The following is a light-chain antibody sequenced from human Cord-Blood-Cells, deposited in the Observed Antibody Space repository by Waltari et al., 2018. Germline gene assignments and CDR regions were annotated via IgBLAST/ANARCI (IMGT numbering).Light chain of an antibody. Sequence: SSELTQDPAVSVALGQTVRITCQGDSLRSYYASWYQKKPGQAPVLVIYGKNNRPSGIPDLFSGSSSGNTASLAITGAQAEDEADDYCNSRDSSGNQLDVVFGGGTKLTVL. CDR3: NSRDSSGNQLDVV. CDR2: GKN. J-gene: IGLJ2*01. CDR1: SLRSYY. V-gene: IGLV3-19*01.